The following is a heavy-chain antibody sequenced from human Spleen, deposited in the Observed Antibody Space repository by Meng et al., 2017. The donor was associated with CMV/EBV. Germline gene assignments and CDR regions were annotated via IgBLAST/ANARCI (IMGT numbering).Heavy chain of an antibody. Sequence: GESLKISCAASGFTFSTYWMSWVRQAPGKGLEWVANIKQDGSEKYYVDSVKGRFTISRDNSRNTLYLQMNSLRAEDTAVYYCAKSIPNYFDYWGQGTLVTVSS. CDR2: IKQDGSEK. D-gene: IGHD2-21*01. CDR1: GFTFSTYW. J-gene: IGHJ4*02. V-gene: IGHV3-7*01. CDR3: AKSIPNYFDY.